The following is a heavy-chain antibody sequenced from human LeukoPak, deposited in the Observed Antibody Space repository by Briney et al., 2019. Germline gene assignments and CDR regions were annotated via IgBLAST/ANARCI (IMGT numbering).Heavy chain of an antibody. V-gene: IGHV3-30*18. Sequence: GGSLRLSCAASGFTFSSYGMHWVRQAPGKGLEWVAVLSYDGSNKYYADSVKGRFTISRDNSKNTLYLQMNSLRAEDTAVYYCANGIAAAGGFDYWGQGTLVTVSS. D-gene: IGHD6-13*01. CDR1: GFTFSSYG. CDR3: ANGIAAAGGFDY. J-gene: IGHJ4*02. CDR2: LSYDGSNK.